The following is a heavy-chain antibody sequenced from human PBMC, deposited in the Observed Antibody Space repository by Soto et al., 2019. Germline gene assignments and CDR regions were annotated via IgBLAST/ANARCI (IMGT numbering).Heavy chain of an antibody. CDR1: GFTFSSYG. CDR3: ARGNYCDSSGYPNWFDP. V-gene: IGHV3-33*01. J-gene: IGHJ5*02. Sequence: QVQLVESGGGVVQPGRSLRLSCAASGFTFSSYGMHWVRQAPGKGLEWVAVIWYDGSNKYYADSVKGRFTISRDNSKNTLYLQMNSLRAEDTAVYYCARGNYCDSSGYPNWFDPWGQGTLVTVSS. D-gene: IGHD3-22*01. CDR2: IWYDGSNK.